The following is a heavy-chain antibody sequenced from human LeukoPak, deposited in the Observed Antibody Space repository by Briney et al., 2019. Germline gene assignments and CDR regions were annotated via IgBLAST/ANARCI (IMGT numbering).Heavy chain of an antibody. D-gene: IGHD3-22*01. CDR1: GYTLSELS. CDR3: ARGRAADYYDSSGYYPLDY. V-gene: IGHV1-24*01. Sequence: ASVKVSRKVSGYTLSELSMHWVRQAPGKGLEWMGRFDPADNETIYAQKFQGRVTMTEDTSTDTAYMELSSLRSEDMAVYYCARGRAADYYDSSGYYPLDYWGQGTLVTVSS. J-gene: IGHJ4*02. CDR2: FDPADNET.